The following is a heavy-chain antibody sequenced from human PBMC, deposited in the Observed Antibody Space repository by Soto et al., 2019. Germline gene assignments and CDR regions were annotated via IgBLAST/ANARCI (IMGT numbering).Heavy chain of an antibody. CDR1: GGSISSYY. D-gene: IGHD5-12*01. CDR2: IYYSGST. J-gene: IGHJ4*02. V-gene: IGHV4-59*01. CDR3: ARSVEMATMFDY. Sequence: SETLSLTCTVSGGSISSYYWSWIRQPPGKGLEWIGYIYYSGSTNYNPSLKSRVTISVDTSKNQFSLKLSSVTAADTAVYYCARSVEMATMFDYWGQGTLVTVS.